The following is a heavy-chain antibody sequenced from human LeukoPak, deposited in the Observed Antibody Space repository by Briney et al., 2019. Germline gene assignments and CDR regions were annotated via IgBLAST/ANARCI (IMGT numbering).Heavy chain of an antibody. Sequence: GGSLRLSCAASGFTFSSYAMSWFRQAPDKGLEWVSGIGGSADNTHYADSVKGRFTISRDRSRNTLDLQMNSLRAEDTAVYYCARTPTFYDVLTGYSNDYWGQGTLVTVSS. CDR1: GFTFSSYA. D-gene: IGHD3-9*01. CDR2: IGGSADNT. CDR3: ARTPTFYDVLTGYSNDY. J-gene: IGHJ4*02. V-gene: IGHV3-23*01.